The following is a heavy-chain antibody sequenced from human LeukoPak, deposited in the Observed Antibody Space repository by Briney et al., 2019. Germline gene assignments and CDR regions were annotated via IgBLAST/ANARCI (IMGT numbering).Heavy chain of an antibody. V-gene: IGHV3-21*01. CDR2: ISGSSSYI. D-gene: IGHD2-15*01. CDR3: ARDQGRYCSGGSCSLFDY. Sequence: GGSLRLSCAASGFTFSSYEMNWVRQAPGKGLEWVSSISGSSSYIYYADSLKGRFTISRHNAKNSLYLQMNSLRAEDTAVYYCARDQGRYCSGGSCSLFDYWGQGTLVTVSS. J-gene: IGHJ4*02. CDR1: GFTFSSYE.